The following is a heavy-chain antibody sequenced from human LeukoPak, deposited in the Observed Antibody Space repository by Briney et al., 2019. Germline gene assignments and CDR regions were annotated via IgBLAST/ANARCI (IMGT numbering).Heavy chain of an antibody. V-gene: IGHV4-30-4*08. CDR1: GGSISSGDYY. D-gene: IGHD4-17*01. CDR2: IYYSGST. J-gene: IGHJ3*02. CDR3: ARAGDPDAFDI. Sequence: SETLSLTCTVSGGSISSGDYYWSWIRQPPGKGLEWIGYIYYSGSTYYNPSPKSRVTISVGTSKNQFSLKLSSVTAADTAVYYCARAGDPDAFDIWGQGTMVTVSS.